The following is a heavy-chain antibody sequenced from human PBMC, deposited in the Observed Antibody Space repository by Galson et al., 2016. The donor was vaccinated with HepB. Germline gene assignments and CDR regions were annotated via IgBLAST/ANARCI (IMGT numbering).Heavy chain of an antibody. CDR2: ISYDRSNK. J-gene: IGHJ6*02. CDR3: ARFGGSLGMDV. CDR1: GFTFSTYG. D-gene: IGHD2-15*01. Sequence: SLRLSCAASGFTFSTYGMHWVRQAPGKGLEWVAVISYDRSNKNYAASVKGRFTISRDNSKNTLYLEMTSLTAEDTAVYYCARFGGSLGMDVWGQGTTVTVSS. V-gene: IGHV3-30*03.